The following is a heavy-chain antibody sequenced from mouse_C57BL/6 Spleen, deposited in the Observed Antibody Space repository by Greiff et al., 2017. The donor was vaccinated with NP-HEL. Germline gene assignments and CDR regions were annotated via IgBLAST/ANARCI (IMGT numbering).Heavy chain of an antibody. CDR1: GYTFTSYW. CDR3: ARDRLGYDGVMDY. Sequence: QVQLQQSGAELVKPGASVKMSCKASGYTFTSYWITWVKQRPGQGLEWIGDIYPGSGSTNYNEKFKSKATLTVDTSSSTAYMQLSSLTSEDSAVYYCARDRLGYDGVMDYWGQGTSVTVSS. V-gene: IGHV1-55*01. CDR2: IYPGSGST. D-gene: IGHD2-2*01. J-gene: IGHJ4*01.